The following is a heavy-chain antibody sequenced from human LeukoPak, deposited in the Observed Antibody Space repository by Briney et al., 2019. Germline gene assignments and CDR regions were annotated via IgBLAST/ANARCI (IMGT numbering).Heavy chain of an antibody. CDR1: GFTFSNYW. J-gene: IGHJ4*02. CDR2: IISDGSST. Sequence: GGSLRLSCAASGFTFSNYWMHWVRQAPGKGLVWVSRIISDGSSTSYADSVKGRFTISRDNAKNTLYLQMNSLRAEDTAVYYCARAYYYDSSSYYRNHFDYWGQGTLVTVSS. D-gene: IGHD3-22*01. V-gene: IGHV3-74*01. CDR3: ARAYYYDSSSYYRNHFDY.